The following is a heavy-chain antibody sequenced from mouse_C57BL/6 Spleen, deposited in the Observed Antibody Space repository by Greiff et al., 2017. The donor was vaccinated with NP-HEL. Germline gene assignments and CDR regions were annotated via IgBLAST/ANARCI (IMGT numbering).Heavy chain of an antibody. V-gene: IGHV10-3*01. Sequence: EVQLQESGGGLVQPKGSLKLSCAASGFTFNTSAMHWVRQAPGKGLEWVARLRSKSSTYATSYADSVKDSFTISRDDSQSMLYLQMNNLKTEDTAMYYCVMGHYFDYWGQGTTLTVSS. CDR1: GFTFNTSA. J-gene: IGHJ2*01. CDR3: VMGHYFDY. CDR2: LRSKSSTYAT.